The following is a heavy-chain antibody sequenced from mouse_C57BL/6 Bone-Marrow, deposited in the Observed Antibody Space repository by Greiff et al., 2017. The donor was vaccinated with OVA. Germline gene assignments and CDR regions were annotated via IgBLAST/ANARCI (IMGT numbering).Heavy chain of an antibody. CDR2: IDPSDSYT. CDR1: GYTFTSYW. CDR3: ARVDYYGSSSYAMDY. Sequence: VQLQQPGAELVKPGASVKLSCKASGYTFTSYWMQWVKQRPGQGLEWIGEIDPSDSYTNYNQKFKGKATLTVDTSSSTAYMQLSSLTSEDSAVYYCARVDYYGSSSYAMDYWGQGTSVTVSS. V-gene: IGHV1-50*01. D-gene: IGHD1-1*01. J-gene: IGHJ4*01.